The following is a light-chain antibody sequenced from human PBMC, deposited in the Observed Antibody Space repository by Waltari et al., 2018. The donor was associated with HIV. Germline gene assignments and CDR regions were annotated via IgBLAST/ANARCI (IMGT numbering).Light chain of an antibody. J-gene: IGLJ3*02. CDR1: SSNIGNNY. CDR3: GAWDNSLSAWV. V-gene: IGLV1-51*01. Sequence: QSVLTQPPSVSAAPGQKVTISCSGSSSNIGNNYVSCYQQLPRTDPKLLIYDHTAPPSGMPARFSASKCGTSATLGITVLQTGDEADYYCGAWDNSLSAWVLGGGTQLTVL. CDR2: DHT.